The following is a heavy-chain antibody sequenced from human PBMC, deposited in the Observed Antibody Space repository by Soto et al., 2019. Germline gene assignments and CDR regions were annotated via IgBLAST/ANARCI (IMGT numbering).Heavy chain of an antibody. CDR3: ARVVPGAEAWFGP. CDR2: ISLYSDGT. V-gene: IGHV1-18*01. CDR1: GYTFSNYG. J-gene: IGHJ5*02. Sequence: QVQLVQSGGEVKRPGASVKVSCKTSGYTFSNYGFTWVRQAPGQPFEWLGWISLYSDGTNYAQKFQGRVSMTTDTSTTTAYMELRSLRSDDTAVYYCARVVPGAEAWFGPWGQGTLVTVSS. D-gene: IGHD2-2*01.